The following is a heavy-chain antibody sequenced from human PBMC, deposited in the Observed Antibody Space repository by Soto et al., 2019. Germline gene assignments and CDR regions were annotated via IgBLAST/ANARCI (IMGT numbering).Heavy chain of an antibody. CDR3: ARDPGVMVATYYFFDY. D-gene: IGHD5-12*01. V-gene: IGHV3-33*01. CDR2: IWYDGSNK. CDR1: GFTFSSYG. Sequence: GGSLRLSCAASGFTFSSYGMHWVRQAPGKGLEWVAVIWYDGSNKYYADSVKGRFTISRDNSKNTLYLQMNSLRAEDTAVYYCARDPGVMVATYYFFDYWGQGTLVTVSS. J-gene: IGHJ4*02.